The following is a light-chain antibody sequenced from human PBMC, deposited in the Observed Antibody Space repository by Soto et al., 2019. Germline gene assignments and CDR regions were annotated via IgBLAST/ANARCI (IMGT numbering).Light chain of an antibody. CDR3: QQYGIIPRT. CDR2: DAS. V-gene: IGKV3D-20*01. CDR1: QSVSRNS. Sequence: IVLTQSPATLSLSPGERATLSCGASQSVSRNSLAWYQQKPGLAPRLLIYDASTRASGTPERFSGSGSGTDFTLTISRLEPEDFAAYYCQQYGIIPRTFGQGTRVEIK. J-gene: IGKJ1*01.